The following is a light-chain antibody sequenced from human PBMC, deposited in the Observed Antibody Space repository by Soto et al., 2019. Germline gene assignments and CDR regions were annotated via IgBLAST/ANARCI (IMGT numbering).Light chain of an antibody. CDR2: HAS. J-gene: IGKJ1*01. Sequence: LVLTQSPGTLSLSPGERATLSCRASQSVHSRYLSWYQQKFGQAPRLLIYHASARASGIPDRFSGSGSGTNFTLTISRLEPEDFAVYYCHQFDDSQWTFGQGTKVDIK. CDR3: HQFDDSQWT. CDR1: QSVHSRY. V-gene: IGKV3-20*01.